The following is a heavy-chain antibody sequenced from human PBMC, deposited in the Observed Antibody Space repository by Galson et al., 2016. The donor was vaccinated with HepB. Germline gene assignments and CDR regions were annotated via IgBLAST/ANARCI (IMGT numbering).Heavy chain of an antibody. J-gene: IGHJ4*02. CDR1: GFTFNNYW. CDR3: AREYSGTPGFDS. V-gene: IGHV3-7*04. D-gene: IGHD1-26*01. CDR2: IKEDGSEK. Sequence: SLRLSCAASGFTFNNYWMSWVRQAPGKGLEWVANIKEDGSEKYYVDSVKGRFTISRDNAKKSLYIQMNSLRSEDTALYYCAREYSGTPGFDSWGQGTLVAVSS.